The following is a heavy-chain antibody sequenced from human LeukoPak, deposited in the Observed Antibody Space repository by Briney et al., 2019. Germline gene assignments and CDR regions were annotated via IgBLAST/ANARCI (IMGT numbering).Heavy chain of an antibody. CDR3: ARAIVDTATNFDY. J-gene: IGHJ4*02. CDR1: GGSISSGDYY. CDR2: IYYSGST. Sequence: SETLSLTCTVSGGSISSGDYYWSWIRQPPGKGLEWIGYIYYSGSTYYNPSLKSRVTISVDTSKNQFSLKLSPVTAADTAVYYCARAIVDTATNFDYWGQGTLVTVSS. V-gene: IGHV4-30-4*01. D-gene: IGHD5-18*01.